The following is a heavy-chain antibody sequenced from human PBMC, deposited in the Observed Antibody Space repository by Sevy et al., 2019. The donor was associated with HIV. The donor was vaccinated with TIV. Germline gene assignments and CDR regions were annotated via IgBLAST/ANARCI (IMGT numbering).Heavy chain of an antibody. D-gene: IGHD3-10*01. CDR3: ARDRTYGSFIDY. CDR2: IWSSSSYI. CDR1: GFTFSTYN. V-gene: IGHV3-21*01. J-gene: IGHJ4*02. Sequence: GGSLRLSCAASGFTFSTYNMNWVRQAPGKGLEWVSSIWSSSSYIYYADSVKGRFTISSDNAKNSLYLQMNSLKVEDTAVYYCARDRTYGSFIDYWGQGTLVTVSS.